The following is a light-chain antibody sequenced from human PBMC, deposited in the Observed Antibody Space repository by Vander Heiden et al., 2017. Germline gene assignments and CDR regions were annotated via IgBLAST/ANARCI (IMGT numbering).Light chain of an antibody. CDR3: QQDGNSPFT. V-gene: IGKV3D-20*01. Sequence: EIVLTQSPATLSLSPGERATLSCGASQSVSSGNLAWYQQRPGLAPRLLIYDASRRATGIPDRFSGSGSGTDFTLTISRLEPEDFAVYYCQQDGNSPFTFGHGTKVXIK. CDR1: QSVSSGN. CDR2: DAS. J-gene: IGKJ3*01.